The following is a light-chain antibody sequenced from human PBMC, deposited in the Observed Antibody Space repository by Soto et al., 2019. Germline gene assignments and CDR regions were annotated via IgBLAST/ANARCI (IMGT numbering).Light chain of an antibody. Sequence: EIVMTQSPATLSVSPGERAALSCRASQSVGSSLAWYQQRPGQAPRLLIYDASTRATDIPARFSGSGSGTEFTLTISSLQSEDFAFYYCQQYNIWYTFGQGTRLEI. J-gene: IGKJ2*01. CDR1: QSVGSS. CDR2: DAS. V-gene: IGKV3-15*01. CDR3: QQYNIWYT.